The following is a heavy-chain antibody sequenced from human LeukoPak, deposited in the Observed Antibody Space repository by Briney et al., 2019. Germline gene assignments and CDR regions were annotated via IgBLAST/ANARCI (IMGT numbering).Heavy chain of an antibody. J-gene: IGHJ4*02. CDR3: VRDDPYDSGY. D-gene: IGHD3-10*01. CDR2: ISVHNGDR. CDR1: GYTFTSYG. V-gene: IGHV1-18*01. Sequence: ASVKVSCKASGYTFTSYGISWVRQPPAQGLEGVGWISVHNGDRKYAQKLPSRVTVTTDTATNTAFMELRSLRADDTAVYYCVRDDPYDSGYWGQGALVTV.